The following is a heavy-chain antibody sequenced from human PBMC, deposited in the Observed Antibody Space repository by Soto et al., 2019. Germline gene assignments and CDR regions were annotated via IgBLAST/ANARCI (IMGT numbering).Heavy chain of an antibody. J-gene: IGHJ4*02. Sequence: QVQLVQSGAEVKKPGASVKVSCKASGYTFTSYGISWVRQAPGQGLEWMGWISAYNGNTNYAQKLQGRVTMPTDTSTSTAYMELRSLRSDDTAVYYCARGWAYYYDSSGYYSFDYWGQGTLVTVSS. D-gene: IGHD3-22*01. CDR2: ISAYNGNT. V-gene: IGHV1-18*01. CDR3: ARGWAYYYDSSGYYSFDY. CDR1: GYTFTSYG.